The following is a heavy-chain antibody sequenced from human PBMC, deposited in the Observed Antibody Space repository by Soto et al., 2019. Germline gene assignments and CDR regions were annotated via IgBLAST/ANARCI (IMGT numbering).Heavy chain of an antibody. D-gene: IGHD1-26*01. V-gene: IGHV3-20*04. J-gene: IGHJ4*02. Sequence: EVQLVESGGGVVRPGGSLKLSCAASGFTFDDYGMSWVRQAPGKGLEWVSGINWNGGSAGYADSVKGRFTISRDNAKNSLYLQMNSLRAEDTALYYCAREGVGGNYEEYFFYYWGQGTLVTVSS. CDR3: AREGVGGNYEEYFFYY. CDR2: INWNGGSA. CDR1: GFTFDDYG.